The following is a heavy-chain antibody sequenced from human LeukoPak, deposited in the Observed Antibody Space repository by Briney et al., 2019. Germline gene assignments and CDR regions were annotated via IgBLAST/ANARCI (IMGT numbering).Heavy chain of an antibody. V-gene: IGHV1-69*04. CDR1: GGTFSSFA. D-gene: IGHD3-10*01. J-gene: IGHJ4*02. Sequence: SVKVSCKASGGTFSSFAISWVRQAPGQGLEWMGRIIPILGIANYAQKFQGRVTITADKSTSTAYMELSSLRSEDTAVYYCASTYGSGSYADEWGQGTLVTVSS. CDR3: ASTYGSGSYADE. CDR2: IIPILGIA.